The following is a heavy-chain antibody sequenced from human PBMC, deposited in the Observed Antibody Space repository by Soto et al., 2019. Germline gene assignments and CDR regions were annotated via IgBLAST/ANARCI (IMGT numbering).Heavy chain of an antibody. D-gene: IGHD3-10*01. CDR3: ARGGAYYGSGSYYYRAGDYYYYMDV. Sequence: PSETLSLTCAVYGGSFSGYYWSWIRQPPGKGLEWIGEINHSGSTNYNPSLKSRVTISVDTSKNQFSLKLSSVTAADTAVYYCARGGAYYGSGSYYYRAGDYYYYMDVWGKGTTVTVSS. V-gene: IGHV4-34*01. CDR1: GGSFSGYY. J-gene: IGHJ6*03. CDR2: INHSGST.